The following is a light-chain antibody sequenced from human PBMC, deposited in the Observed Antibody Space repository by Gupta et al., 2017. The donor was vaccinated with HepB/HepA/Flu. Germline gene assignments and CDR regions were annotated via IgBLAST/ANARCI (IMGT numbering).Light chain of an antibody. Sequence: QAVLTQPSSLSASPGTSASLSCTLRSGINVGTYKIHWFQQKPGSPPQYLLRYKSDSDTQQGSGVPSRFFGSKDASDTAAISIISGLESEEDDYYYCTIWNNRAGVFGGGTKLTVL. J-gene: IGLJ3*02. CDR3: TIWNNRAGV. CDR2: YKSDSDT. CDR1: SGINVGTYK. V-gene: IGLV5-45*02.